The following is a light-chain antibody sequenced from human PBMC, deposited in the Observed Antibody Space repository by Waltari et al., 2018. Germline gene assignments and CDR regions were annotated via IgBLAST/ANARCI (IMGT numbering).Light chain of an antibody. Sequence: QSALTQPASVSGSPGQSITISCTGTSSAVGAYNYVSWYQQHSGKAPKVMIYDVNKRPAGVSSRFSAAKSGNTASLTVSGLQAEDEADYYCCAFAGNSSLVFGGGTKLTVL. J-gene: IGLJ2*01. V-gene: IGLV2-23*02. CDR2: DVN. CDR3: CAFAGNSSLV. CDR1: SSAVGAYNY.